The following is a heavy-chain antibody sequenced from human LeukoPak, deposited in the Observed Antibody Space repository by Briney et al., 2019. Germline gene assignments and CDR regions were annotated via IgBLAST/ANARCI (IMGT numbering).Heavy chain of an antibody. Sequence: GGSLRLSCAASGFTLSDHYMNWIRLAPGRGLEWLSYINPSGTSKVYADSVKGRLTISRDNAKNTVYLQMNGLRAEDTAVYFCTGFSRYYYYGLHVWGLGTTVIVSS. J-gene: IGHJ6*02. V-gene: IGHV3-11*01. CDR2: INPSGTSK. CDR1: GFTLSDHY. CDR3: TGFSRYYYYGLHV. D-gene: IGHD3-9*01.